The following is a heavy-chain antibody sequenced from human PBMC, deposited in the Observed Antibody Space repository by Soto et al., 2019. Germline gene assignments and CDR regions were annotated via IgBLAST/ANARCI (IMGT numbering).Heavy chain of an antibody. CDR1: GFTVSSNY. J-gene: IGHJ6*02. Sequence: EVQLVESGGGLIQPGGSLRLSCAASGFTVSSNYMSWVRQAPGKGLEWVSVIYSGGSTYYADSVKGRFTISRDNSKNTLDLQMNSLRAEDTAVYYCARDRRGYSYGYREGAYYYYGMDVWGQGTTVTVSS. CDR2: IYSGGST. V-gene: IGHV3-53*01. D-gene: IGHD5-18*01. CDR3: ARDRRGYSYGYREGAYYYYGMDV.